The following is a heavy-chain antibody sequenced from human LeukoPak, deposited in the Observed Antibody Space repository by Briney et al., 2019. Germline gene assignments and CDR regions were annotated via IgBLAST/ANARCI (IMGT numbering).Heavy chain of an antibody. V-gene: IGHV4-59*01. CDR2: IYYSGST. CDR1: GGSISSYY. CDR3: ARGGSSGYYLPYYFDY. Sequence: PRETLCLTCTVSGGSISSYYWSWIRQPPGKGLEWIGYIYYSGSTNYNPSLKGRVTISVDTSKNQFSLKLSSVTAADTAVYYCARGGSSGYYLPYYFDYWGQGTLVTVSS. D-gene: IGHD3-22*01. J-gene: IGHJ4*02.